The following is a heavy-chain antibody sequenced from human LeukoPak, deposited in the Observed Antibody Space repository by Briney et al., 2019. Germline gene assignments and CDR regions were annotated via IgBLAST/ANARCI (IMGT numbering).Heavy chain of an antibody. CDR3: ARDPRPSYDSSDYYYPGDY. Sequence: ASVKVSCKASGYTFTSYYIHWVRQAPGQGLEWMAIINPSGGSTRYAQKFQGRVTMTRDTSTNTVYMELSSPRSEDTAVYYCARDPRPSYDSSDYYYPGDYWGQGTLVTVSS. D-gene: IGHD3-22*01. J-gene: IGHJ4*02. CDR2: INPSGGST. CDR1: GYTFTSYY. V-gene: IGHV1-46*01.